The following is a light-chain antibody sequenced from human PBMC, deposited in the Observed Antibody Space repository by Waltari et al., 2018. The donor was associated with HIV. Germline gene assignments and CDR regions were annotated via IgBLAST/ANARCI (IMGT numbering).Light chain of an antibody. J-gene: IGKJ1*01. CDR1: HSVSTW. CDR3: QQYNSYSRT. Sequence: DIQMTQSPSTLSASIGDRVTISCRASHSVSTWLAWYQQKPGRVPNVLIYKASTLASGVPSRFSGSGSGTNFTLTISSLQPDDFATYFCQQYNSYSRTFGQGTKMEIK. CDR2: KAS. V-gene: IGKV1-5*03.